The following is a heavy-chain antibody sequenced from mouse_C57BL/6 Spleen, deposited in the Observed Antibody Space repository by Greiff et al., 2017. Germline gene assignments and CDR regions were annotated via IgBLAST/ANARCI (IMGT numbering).Heavy chain of an antibody. V-gene: IGHV5-17*01. J-gene: IGHJ2*01. CDR2: ISSGSSTI. Sequence: DVKLVESGGGLVKPGGSLKLSCAASGFTFSDYGMHWVRQAPEKGLEWVAYISSGSSTIYYAETVKGRFTISSNKAKNTRFLQMTSLRSEDTAMYYGARRGERLGPLSYFDYWGQGTTLTVSS. CDR3: ARRGERLGPLSYFDY. CDR1: GFTFSDYG. D-gene: IGHD4-1*01.